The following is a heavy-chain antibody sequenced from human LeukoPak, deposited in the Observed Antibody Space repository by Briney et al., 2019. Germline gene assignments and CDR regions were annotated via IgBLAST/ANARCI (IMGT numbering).Heavy chain of an antibody. CDR2: IKQDGSEK. CDR3: ARGKGLLN. V-gene: IGHV3-7*03. Sequence: PGGSLRLSCPASGFTFSSYWMSWVRQAPGKGLEWVANIKQDGSEKYYVDSVKGRFTISRDNAKNSLYLQMNSLRAEDTAVYYCARGKGLLNWGQGTLVTVSS. D-gene: IGHD2-21*01. J-gene: IGHJ4*02. CDR1: GFTFSSYW.